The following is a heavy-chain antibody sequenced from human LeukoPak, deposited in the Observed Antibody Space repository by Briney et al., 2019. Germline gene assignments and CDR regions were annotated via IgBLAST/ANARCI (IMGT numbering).Heavy chain of an antibody. CDR3: TTEGVYSYGSFDY. CDR1: GFTSSNAW. V-gene: IGHV3-15*01. Sequence: PGGSLRLSCAASGFTSSNAWMSWVRQAPGKGLEWVGRIKSKTDGGTTDYAAPVKGRFTISRDDSKNTLYLQMNSLKTEDTAVYYCTTEGVYSYGSFDYWGQGTLVTVSS. J-gene: IGHJ4*02. CDR2: IKSKTDGGTT. D-gene: IGHD5-18*01.